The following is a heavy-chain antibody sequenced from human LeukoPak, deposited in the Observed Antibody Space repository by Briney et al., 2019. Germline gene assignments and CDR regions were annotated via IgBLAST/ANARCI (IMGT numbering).Heavy chain of an antibody. CDR3: ARGTGSWLRLTRWFDP. J-gene: IGHJ5*02. CDR1: GYTFTNYD. Sequence: ASVKISCKASGYTFTNYDINWVRQATGQGLEWMGWMNPNSGNTDYAQKFQGRVTMTRNTSISTAYMELSSLVSEDTAVYYCARGTGSWLRLTRWFDPWGQGTLVTVSS. V-gene: IGHV1-8*01. CDR2: MNPNSGNT. D-gene: IGHD5-12*01.